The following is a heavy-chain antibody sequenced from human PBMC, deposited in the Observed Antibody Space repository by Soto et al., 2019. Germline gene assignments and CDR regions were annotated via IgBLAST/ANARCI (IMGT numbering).Heavy chain of an antibody. CDR1: GFTFSNAW. CDR2: IKSKTAGGTT. V-gene: IGHV3-15*01. Sequence: EVQLVESGGGLVKPGGSIRLSCAASGFTFSNAWMSWVRQAPGKGLEWVGRIKSKTAGGTTDYAAPVKGRFTISRDDSKNTLYLQMNSLKTEDTAVYYCTRDGTITFGGVLVPNWFDPWGQGTLVTVSS. D-gene: IGHD3-16*02. CDR3: TRDGTITFGGVLVPNWFDP. J-gene: IGHJ5*02.